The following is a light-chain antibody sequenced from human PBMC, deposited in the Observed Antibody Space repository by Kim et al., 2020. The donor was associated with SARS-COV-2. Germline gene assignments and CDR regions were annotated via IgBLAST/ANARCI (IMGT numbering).Light chain of an antibody. CDR2: SNN. CDR1: SSNIGSNT. Sequence: SELTQPPSASGTPGQRVTISCSGSSSNIGSNTVNWYQQLPGTAPKLLIYSNNQRPSGVPDRFSGSKSGTSASLAISGLQYEDEAAYYCAAWDDSLPGVV. CDR3: AAWDDSLPGVV. V-gene: IGLV1-44*01. J-gene: IGLJ2*01.